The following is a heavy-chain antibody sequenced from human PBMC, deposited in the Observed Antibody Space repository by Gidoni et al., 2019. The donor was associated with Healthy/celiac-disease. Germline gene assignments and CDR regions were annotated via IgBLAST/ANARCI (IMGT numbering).Heavy chain of an antibody. V-gene: IGHV3-7*01. J-gene: IGHJ6*02. CDR1: GFTFSSYW. CDR2: IKQDGSEK. CDR3: ARVGGGHYDFWSGYWGYYYGMDV. Sequence: EVQLVESGGGLVQPGGSLRLSCAASGFTFSSYWMSWVRQAPGKGLEWVANIKQDGSEKYYVDSVKGRFTISRDNAKNSLYLQMNSLRAEDTAVYYCARVGGGHYDFWSGYWGYYYGMDVWGQGTTVTVSS. D-gene: IGHD3-3*01.